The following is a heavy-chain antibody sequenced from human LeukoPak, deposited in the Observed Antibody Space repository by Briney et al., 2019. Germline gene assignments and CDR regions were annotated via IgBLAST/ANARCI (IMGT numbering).Heavy chain of an antibody. Sequence: SETLSLTCTVSGGSVSSGSYYWSWIRQPPGKGLEWIGYFSYTGSINYNPSLKSRVTISVDTSKNQFSLKMTSVTAADTAVCYCARGYCGGDCYSTPYFQYWGQGTLAPVSS. J-gene: IGHJ1*01. V-gene: IGHV4-61*01. D-gene: IGHD2-21*02. CDR2: FSYTGSI. CDR1: GGSVSSGSYY. CDR3: ARGYCGGDCYSTPYFQY.